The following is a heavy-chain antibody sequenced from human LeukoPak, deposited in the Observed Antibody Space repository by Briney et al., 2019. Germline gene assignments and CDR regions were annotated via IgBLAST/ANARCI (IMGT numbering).Heavy chain of an antibody. CDR1: GDSISGYY. CDR2: IFYTGST. Sequence: SETLSLTCSVFGDSISGYYWSWIRQPPGKGLEWIAWIFYTGSTNYNPSLKSRVSISVDTSKNHLSLKLSSATAADTAVYYCARGNSGNYYHYFDYWGQGTLVTVSS. V-gene: IGHV4-59*08. D-gene: IGHD1-26*01. CDR3: ARGNSGNYYHYFDY. J-gene: IGHJ4*02.